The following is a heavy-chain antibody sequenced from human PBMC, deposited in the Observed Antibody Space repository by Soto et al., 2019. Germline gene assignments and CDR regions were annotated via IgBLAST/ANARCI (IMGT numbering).Heavy chain of an antibody. V-gene: IGHV4-39*01. CDR1: GGSISSGRYS. CDR2: IYYIGNP. Sequence: SETLSLTCSVSGGSISSGRYSWGWIRQPPGKGLEWIGTIYYIGNPYYTPSLKSRLTISVDTSKNQLSLKLSSVTAADTAVYYCVRRRGYCITTGCHSPYAIDAWGQGTAVS. J-gene: IGHJ6*02. D-gene: IGHD2-2*01. CDR3: VRRRGYCITTGCHSPYAIDA.